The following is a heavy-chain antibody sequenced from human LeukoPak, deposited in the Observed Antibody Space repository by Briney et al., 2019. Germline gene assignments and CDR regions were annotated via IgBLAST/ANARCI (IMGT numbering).Heavy chain of an antibody. D-gene: IGHD6-13*01. V-gene: IGHV3-21*01. J-gene: IGHJ4*02. Sequence: PGGSLRLSCAASGFTFSSYSMNWVRQAPGKGLEWVSSISSSSSYIYYADSVKGRFTISRDNAKNSLYLQMNSLRAEDTAVYYCARDLTIAAAGYDYWGQGTLVTVSS. CDR1: GFTFSSYS. CDR3: ARDLTIAAAGYDY. CDR2: ISSSSSYI.